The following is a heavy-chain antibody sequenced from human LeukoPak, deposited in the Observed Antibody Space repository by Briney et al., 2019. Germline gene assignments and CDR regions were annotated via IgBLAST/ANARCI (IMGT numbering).Heavy chain of an antibody. CDR1: GYTFTDYY. CDR2: INPNSGGT. CDR3: ARENGGPVSSLIFDC. D-gene: IGHD3-10*01. J-gene: IGHJ4*02. V-gene: IGHV1-2*02. Sequence: GASVKVSCRASGYTFTDYYIHWVRQAPGQGLEWLGWINPNSGGTTYAQKFQGMVTMTRDTSISAAYMELSRLRSDDTAVYYCARENGGPVSSLIFDCWGQGTLVTVSS.